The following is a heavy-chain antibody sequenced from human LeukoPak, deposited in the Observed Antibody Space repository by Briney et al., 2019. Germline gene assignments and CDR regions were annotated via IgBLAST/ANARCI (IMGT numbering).Heavy chain of an antibody. D-gene: IGHD6-6*01. V-gene: IGHV3-30*02. J-gene: IGHJ4*02. CDR3: AKDRYSSSSWFDY. CDR2: IRYDGSNK. Sequence: GGSLRLSCAASGFTFSSYGMHWVRQAPGKGLEWVAFIRYDGSNKYYADSVKGRFTISRDNSKNTLYLQMNSLRAEDTAVYYYAKDRYSSSSWFDYWGQGTLVTVSS. CDR1: GFTFSSYG.